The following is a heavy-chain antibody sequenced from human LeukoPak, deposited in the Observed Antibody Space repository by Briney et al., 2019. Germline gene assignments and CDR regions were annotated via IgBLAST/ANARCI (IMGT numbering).Heavy chain of an antibody. CDR3: AKDRCSSSTCREAFEI. CDR2: IWYDGKNDQ. D-gene: IGHD2-2*01. V-gene: IGHV3-30*02. CDR1: GFTLSRYG. J-gene: IGHJ3*02. Sequence: GGSLSLSCAVSGFTLSRYGMHWIRQAPGKGVEWVAFIWYDGKNDQEYAESVKGRFTISRDNSKNTLYLQMNSLRTEDTAMYYCAKDRCSSSTCREAFEIWGQGTLVTVSS.